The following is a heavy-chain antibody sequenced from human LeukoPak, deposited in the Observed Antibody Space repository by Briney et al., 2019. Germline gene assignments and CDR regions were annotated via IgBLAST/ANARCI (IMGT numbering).Heavy chain of an antibody. CDR2: INPNSGGT. D-gene: IGHD3-22*01. V-gene: IGHV1-2*02. J-gene: IGHJ4*02. CDR1: GYTLSGYY. Sequence: ASVKVSCKASGYTLSGYYMHWVRQAPGQGLEWMGWINPNSGGTNYAQKFHGRVTMTRDTSISTAYMELSRLRSDDTAAYYCARESGYYDSSRGVDYWGQGTLVTVSS. CDR3: ARESGYYDSSRGVDY.